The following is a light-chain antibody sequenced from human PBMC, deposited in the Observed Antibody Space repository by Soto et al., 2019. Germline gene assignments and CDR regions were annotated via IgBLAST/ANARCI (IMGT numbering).Light chain of an antibody. Sequence: QSVLAQPASVSGSPGQSITISCTGTSSDVGSYNSVSWYQQYPGKAPTLMIHDVNNRPSGISNRFSGSKSGNTASLTISGLQAEDEADYYCSSFTSNTSYVFGSGTKVTVL. V-gene: IGLV2-14*03. J-gene: IGLJ1*01. CDR3: SSFTSNTSYV. CDR2: DVN. CDR1: SSDVGSYNS.